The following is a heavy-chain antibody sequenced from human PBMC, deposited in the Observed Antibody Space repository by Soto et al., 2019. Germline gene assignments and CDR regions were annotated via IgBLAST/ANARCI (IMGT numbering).Heavy chain of an antibody. CDR2: TYYRSKWHN. J-gene: IGHJ6*02. CDR3: ARAPILAVPATMRYYYYGMDV. CDR1: GDSVSSNSAA. V-gene: IGHV6-1*01. D-gene: IGHD2-2*01. Sequence: PSQTLSLTCAISGDSVSSNSAAWNWIRQSPSRGLEWLGRTYYRSKWHNDYAVSVKSRIAINPDTSKNQFSLQLNSVTPEDTAVYFCARAPILAVPATMRYYYYGMDVWGQGTTVTVSS.